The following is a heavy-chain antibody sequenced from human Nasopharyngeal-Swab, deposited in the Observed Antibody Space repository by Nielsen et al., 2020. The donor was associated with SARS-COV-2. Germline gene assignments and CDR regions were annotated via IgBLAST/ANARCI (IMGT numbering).Heavy chain of an antibody. CDR2: ISGSGGST. CDR1: GFTFSSYE. Sequence: GESLKISCAASGFTFSSYEMNWVRQAPGKGLEWVSAISGSGGSTYYADSVKGRFTISRDNSKNTLYLQMNSLRAEDTAVYYCAMAMDFALDYWGQGTLVTVSS. CDR3: AMAMDFALDY. J-gene: IGHJ4*02. D-gene: IGHD2-2*03. V-gene: IGHV3-23*01.